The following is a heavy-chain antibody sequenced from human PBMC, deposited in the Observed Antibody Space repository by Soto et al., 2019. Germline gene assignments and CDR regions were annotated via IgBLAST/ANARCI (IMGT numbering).Heavy chain of an antibody. V-gene: IGHV3-33*06. CDR3: AKCRPPLGYDILTGPQQNWFDP. J-gene: IGHJ5*02. CDR1: GLAFSTYW. Sequence: PGGSLRLSCVVSGLAFSTYWMSWVRQAPGKGLEWVAVIWYDGSNKYYADSVKGRFTISRDNSKNTLYLQMNSLRAEDTAVYYCAKCRPPLGYDILTGPQQNWFDPWGQGTLVTVSS. D-gene: IGHD3-9*01. CDR2: IWYDGSNK.